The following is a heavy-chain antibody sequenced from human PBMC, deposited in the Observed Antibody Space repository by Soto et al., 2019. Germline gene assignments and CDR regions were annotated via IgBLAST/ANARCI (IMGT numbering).Heavy chain of an antibody. CDR1: GGSITSGGYY. J-gene: IGHJ5*02. D-gene: IGHD2-15*01. V-gene: IGHV4-31*03. Sequence: QVQLQESGPGLVKPSQTLSLTCTVSGGSITSGGYYWSWIRQHPGKGLEWIGYIYYSGSTYYNPSLKSRVTISVDTSKNQFTLKLSAVTAADTAVYYCARVRYCSGGSCYPRFDPWGQGTLVTVSS. CDR2: IYYSGST. CDR3: ARVRYCSGGSCYPRFDP.